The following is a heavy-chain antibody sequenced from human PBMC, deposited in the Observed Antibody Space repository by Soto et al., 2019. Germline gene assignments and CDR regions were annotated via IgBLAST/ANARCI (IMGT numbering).Heavy chain of an antibody. CDR1: GFTFSSYA. V-gene: IGHV3-30-3*01. Sequence: PGGSLRLSWAASGFTFSSYAMHWVRQAPGKGLEWVAVISYDGSNKYYADSVKGRFTISRDNSKNTLYLQMNSLRAEDTAVYYCARDSGQWELHPSFDYWGQGTLVTVSS. J-gene: IGHJ4*02. CDR2: ISYDGSNK. CDR3: ARDSGQWELHPSFDY. D-gene: IGHD1-26*01.